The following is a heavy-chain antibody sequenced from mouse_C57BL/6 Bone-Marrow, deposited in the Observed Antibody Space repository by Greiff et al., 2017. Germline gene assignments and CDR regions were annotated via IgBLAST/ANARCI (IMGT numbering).Heavy chain of an antibody. Sequence: VQLQQSGPELVKPGASVKISCKASGYAFSSSWMNWVKQRPGKGLEWIGRIYPGDGDTNYNGKFKGKATLTADKSSSTAYMQLSSLTSEDSAVYFWARAPIYYYGSRYFDFWGTGTTVTVSS. CDR1: GYAFSSSW. CDR3: ARAPIYYYGSRYFDF. V-gene: IGHV1-82*01. J-gene: IGHJ1*03. D-gene: IGHD1-1*01. CDR2: IYPGDGDT.